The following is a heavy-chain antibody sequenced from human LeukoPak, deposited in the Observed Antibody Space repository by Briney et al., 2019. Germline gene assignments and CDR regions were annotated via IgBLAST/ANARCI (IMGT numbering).Heavy chain of an antibody. D-gene: IGHD1-1*01. CDR1: GYSFTSYW. CDR3: ARGTISNWFDP. Sequence: GESLRISCKGSGYSFTSYWINWVRQTPGKGLEWMGRIDPSDSYTNYSPSFQGHVSISADKSISTAYLQWSSLKASDTAMYYCARGTISNWFDPWGQGTLVTVSS. CDR2: IDPSDSYT. V-gene: IGHV5-10-1*01. J-gene: IGHJ5*02.